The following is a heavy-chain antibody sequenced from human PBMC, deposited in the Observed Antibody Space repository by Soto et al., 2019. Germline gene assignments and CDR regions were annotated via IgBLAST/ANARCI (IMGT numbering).Heavy chain of an antibody. CDR2: ISGSGGIT. J-gene: IGHJ5*02. D-gene: IGHD3-10*01. Sequence: GASLTLSCAASGFTFSSYAMSCVRQAPGKGLEWVSAISGSGGITYYADSVKGRFTISRDNSKNTLYLQMNSLRAEDTAVYYCAKDLWFGELQNWFDPWGQGTLVTVSS. CDR1: GFTFSSYA. CDR3: AKDLWFGELQNWFDP. V-gene: IGHV3-23*01.